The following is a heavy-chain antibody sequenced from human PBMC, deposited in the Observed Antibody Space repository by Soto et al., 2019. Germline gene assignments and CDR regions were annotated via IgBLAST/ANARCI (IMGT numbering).Heavy chain of an antibody. J-gene: IGHJ4*02. CDR2: ISISGGNT. V-gene: IGHV3-23*01. D-gene: IGHD4-17*01. CDR3: AKEIRPNDY. CDR1: GLPFSSHA. Sequence: EVQLLESGGGLVQPGGSLRLSCAASGLPFSSHAMSWVRQAPGKGLEWVSSISISGGNTYYADSVRGRFTISRDNSKNTLYLHMNSLTAEDTAIYYCAKEIRPNDYWGQGTLVTVSS.